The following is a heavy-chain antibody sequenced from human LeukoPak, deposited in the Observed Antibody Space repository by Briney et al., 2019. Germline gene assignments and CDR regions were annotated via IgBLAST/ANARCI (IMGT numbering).Heavy chain of an antibody. J-gene: IGHJ4*02. CDR3: AKTPPGYSSGWRTYYFDY. V-gene: IGHV3-48*01. D-gene: IGHD6-19*01. Sequence: GGSLRLSCAASGFTFSTYSMNGVREAPGKGREWGSYISSSSSTIYYADSVKGRFTISRDNSKNALYLQMNSLRAEDTAVYYCAKTPPGYSSGWRTYYFDYWGQGTLVTVSS. CDR2: ISSSSSTI. CDR1: GFTFSTYS.